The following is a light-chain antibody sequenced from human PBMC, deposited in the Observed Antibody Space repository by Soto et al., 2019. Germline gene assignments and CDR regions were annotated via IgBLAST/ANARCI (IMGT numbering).Light chain of an antibody. CDR3: QQYLNWPWT. CDR2: GAS. Sequence: EIVMTQSPPTLSVSPGEGVTLSCKASQSISNYLAWYQHKPGRAPRLLINGASIRATGFPARFSGSGSGEDFTLTISSVQSEDFAVYYCQQYLNWPWTFGQGTKVEIK. V-gene: IGKV3-15*01. CDR1: QSISNY. J-gene: IGKJ1*01.